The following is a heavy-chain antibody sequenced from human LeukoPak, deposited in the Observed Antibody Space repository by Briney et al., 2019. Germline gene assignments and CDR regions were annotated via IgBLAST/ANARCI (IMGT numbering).Heavy chain of an antibody. CDR3: ARELVVVPAAMPYFDY. V-gene: IGHV3-21*01. J-gene: IGHJ4*02. CDR2: ISSSSSYI. D-gene: IGHD2-2*01. Sequence: KTGGSLRLSCAASGFTFSSYSMNWVRQAPGKGLEWVSSISSSSSYIYYADSVKGRFTISRDNAKNSLYLQMNSLRAEDTAVYYCARELVVVPAAMPYFDYWGQGTLATVSS. CDR1: GFTFSSYS.